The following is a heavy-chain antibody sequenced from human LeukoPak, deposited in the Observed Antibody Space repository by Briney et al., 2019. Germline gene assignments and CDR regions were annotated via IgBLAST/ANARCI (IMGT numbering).Heavy chain of an antibody. V-gene: IGHV4-38-2*02. D-gene: IGHD1-26*01. CDR1: GYSISSGYY. CDR3: ARALRVGATRRIYYYYYYMDV. Sequence: SETLSLTCTVSGYSISSGYYWGWIRQPPGQGLEWIGSIYHSGCTYYNPSLKSRVTISVDTSKNQFSLKLSSVTAADTAVYYCARALRVGATRRIYYYYYYMDVWGKGTTVTVSS. CDR2: IYHSGCT. J-gene: IGHJ6*03.